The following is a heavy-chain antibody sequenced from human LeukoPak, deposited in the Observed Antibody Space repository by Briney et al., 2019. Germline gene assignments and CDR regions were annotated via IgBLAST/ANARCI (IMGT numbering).Heavy chain of an antibody. V-gene: IGHV3-23*01. CDR3: AKDLDVGVVTAICDFDY. D-gene: IGHD2-21*02. Sequence: GGSLRLSCAASGFTFSSYAMSWVRQAPGKGLEWVSAISGSGGSTYYADSVKGRFTISRDNSKNTLYLQMNSLRAEDTAVYYCAKDLDVGVVTAICDFDYWGRGTLVTVSS. CDR1: GFTFSSYA. J-gene: IGHJ4*02. CDR2: ISGSGGST.